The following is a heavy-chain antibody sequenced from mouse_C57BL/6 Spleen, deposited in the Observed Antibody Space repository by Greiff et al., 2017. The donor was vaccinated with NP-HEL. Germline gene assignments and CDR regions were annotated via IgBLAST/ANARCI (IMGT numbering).Heavy chain of an antibody. CDR3: AREALYYSNYFDY. CDR1: GFTFSSYA. D-gene: IGHD2-5*01. CDR2: ISDGGSYT. J-gene: IGHJ2*01. V-gene: IGHV5-4*01. Sequence: EVMLVESGGGLVKPGGSLKLSCAASGFTFSSYAMSWVRQTPEKRLEWVATISDGGSYTYYPDNVKGRFTISRDNAKNNLYLQMSHLKSEDTAMYYCAREALYYSNYFDYWGQGTTLTVSS.